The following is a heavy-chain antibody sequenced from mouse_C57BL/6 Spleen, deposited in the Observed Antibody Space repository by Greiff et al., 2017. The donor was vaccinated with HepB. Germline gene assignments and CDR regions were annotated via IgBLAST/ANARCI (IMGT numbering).Heavy chain of an antibody. J-gene: IGHJ4*01. CDR1: GYTFTSYW. Sequence: VQLQQPGAELVKPGASVKMSCKASGYTFTSYWITWVKQSPGQGLEWIGDIYPGSGSTNYNEKFKSKATLTVDTSSSTAYMQLSSLTSEDSAVYYCARRGYYDYDARYYAMDYWGQGTSVTVSS. V-gene: IGHV1-55*01. CDR2: IYPGSGST. D-gene: IGHD2-4*01. CDR3: ARRGYYDYDARYYAMDY.